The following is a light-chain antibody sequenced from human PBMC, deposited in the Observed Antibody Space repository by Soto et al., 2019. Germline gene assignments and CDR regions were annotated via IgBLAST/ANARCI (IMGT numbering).Light chain of an antibody. CDR2: GAS. CDR1: QSVSSN. CDR3: QQYERFAT. Sequence: EIVMTQSPATLSVSPGERATLSCRASQSVSSNLAWYQQKPGQAPRLLIHGASTRATGTPARFSGSGSGTEFTLTISSLQSEDSAVYYCQQYERFATFGQGTKVEMK. J-gene: IGKJ1*01. V-gene: IGKV3-15*01.